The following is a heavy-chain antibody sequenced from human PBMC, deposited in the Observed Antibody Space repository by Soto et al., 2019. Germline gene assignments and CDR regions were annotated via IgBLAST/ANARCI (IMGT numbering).Heavy chain of an antibody. D-gene: IGHD3-22*01. Sequence: QVQLVQSGAEVKKPGSSMKVSCKASGGTFNSYDINWVRQAPGQGLEWMGGIIPIVETPKYAQKFQGRLTITAEESTSTVYVEFSRLRSEDTSMYCCRMLTRANYYDTSGCFTDTGFDNWGQRPLVTVSA. J-gene: IGHJ5*02. CDR3: RMLTRANYYDTSGCFTDTGFDN. V-gene: IGHV1-69*01. CDR1: GGTFNSYD. CDR2: IIPIVETP.